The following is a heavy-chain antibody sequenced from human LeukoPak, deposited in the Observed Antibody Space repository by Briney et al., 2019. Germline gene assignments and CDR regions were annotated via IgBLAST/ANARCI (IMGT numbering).Heavy chain of an antibody. CDR2: IGTAGDT. V-gene: IGHV3-13*01. J-gene: IGHJ3*02. D-gene: IGHD2-21*02. CDR1: GFTFSSYD. Sequence: PGGSLRLSCAASGFTFSSYDMHWVRQATGKGLEWVSAIGTAGDTYYPGSVKGRFTISRENAKNSLYLQMNSLRAGDTAVYYCARAAYCGGDCYDDDAFDIWDQGTMVTVSS. CDR3: ARAAYCGGDCYDDDAFDI.